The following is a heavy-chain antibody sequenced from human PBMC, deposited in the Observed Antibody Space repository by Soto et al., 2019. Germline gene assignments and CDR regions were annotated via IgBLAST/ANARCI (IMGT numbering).Heavy chain of an antibody. V-gene: IGHV2-26*01. CDR2: IFSNDEK. Sequence: SGPTLVNPTETLTLTCTVSGFSLSNARMGVSWIRQPPGKALEWLAHIFSNDEKSYSTSLKSRLTISKDTSKSQVVLTMTNMDPVDTATYYCARMPYDFWSGFYYYYGMDVWGQGTTVTVSS. D-gene: IGHD3-3*01. CDR3: ARMPYDFWSGFYYYYGMDV. CDR1: GFSLSNARMG. J-gene: IGHJ6*02.